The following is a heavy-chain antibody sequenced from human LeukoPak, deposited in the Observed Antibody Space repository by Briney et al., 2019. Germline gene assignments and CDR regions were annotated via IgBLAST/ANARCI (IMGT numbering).Heavy chain of an antibody. V-gene: IGHV4-4*02. J-gene: IGHJ3*02. CDR2: IYHSGST. Sequence: PSETLPLTCTVSGGSISSSNWWSWVRQPPGKGLEWIGEIYHSGSTNYNPSLKSRVTISVDKSKNQFSLKLSSVTAADTAVYYCAREPSTTGEAFDIWGQGTMVTVSS. CDR3: AREPSTTGEAFDI. CDR1: GGSISSSNW. D-gene: IGHD2/OR15-2a*01.